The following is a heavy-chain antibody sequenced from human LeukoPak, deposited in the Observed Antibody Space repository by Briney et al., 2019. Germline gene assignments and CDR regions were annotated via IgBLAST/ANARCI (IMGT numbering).Heavy chain of an antibody. Sequence: GGSLRLSCAASGFTVSSNYMSWVRQAPGKGLEWVSVIYSGGSTYYADSVKGRFTISRDNSKNTLYLQMNSLRAEDTAVYYCARDRGTTSSAGYYFDYWGQGTLVTVSS. J-gene: IGHJ4*02. CDR3: ARDRGTTSSAGYYFDY. CDR1: GFTVSSNY. V-gene: IGHV3-66*01. D-gene: IGHD6-6*01. CDR2: IYSGGST.